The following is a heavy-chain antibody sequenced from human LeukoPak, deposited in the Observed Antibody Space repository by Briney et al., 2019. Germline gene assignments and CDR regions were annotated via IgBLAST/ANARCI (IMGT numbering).Heavy chain of an antibody. J-gene: IGHJ4*02. D-gene: IGHD3-10*01. CDR1: GYTFTTYY. Sequence: ASVKVSCKTSGYTFTTYYVHWVRQAPGQGLDWMGMINPYVGSATYAEKFQGRVNMTRDTSTSTAYLEVSSLRYEDTAVYYCARWSTMALAHWGEGTLVTVAS. CDR3: ARWSTMALAH. V-gene: IGHV1-46*01. CDR2: INPYVGSA.